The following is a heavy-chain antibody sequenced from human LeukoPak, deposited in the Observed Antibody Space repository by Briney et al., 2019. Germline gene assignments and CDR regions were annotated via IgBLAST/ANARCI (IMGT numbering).Heavy chain of an antibody. Sequence: SQTLSLTCTVSGVSISSGGYYWSWIRQHPGKGLEWIGYIYYSGSTYYNPSLKSRVTISVDTSKNQFSLKLSSVTAADTAVYYCARWAMDSPYCSSTSCYEYWGQGTLVTVSS. V-gene: IGHV4-31*03. D-gene: IGHD2-2*01. CDR3: ARWAMDSPYCSSTSCYEY. J-gene: IGHJ4*02. CDR1: GVSISSGGYY. CDR2: IYYSGST.